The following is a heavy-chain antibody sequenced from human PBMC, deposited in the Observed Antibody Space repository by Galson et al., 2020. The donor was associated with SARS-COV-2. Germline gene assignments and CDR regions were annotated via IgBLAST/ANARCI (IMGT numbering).Heavy chain of an antibody. Sequence: ASETLSLTCTVSGGSISNYYWSWIRQPPGKGLEWIGHVFYFGSTNYNPSLKSRVTISVDRSKSQFSLKLKSVTAADTAVYYCARDRYSSVWFGGVDSWGQGILVTVSS. CDR1: GGSISNYY. CDR3: ARDRYSSVWFGGVDS. J-gene: IGHJ4*02. V-gene: IGHV4-59*01. D-gene: IGHD6-19*01. CDR2: VFYFGST.